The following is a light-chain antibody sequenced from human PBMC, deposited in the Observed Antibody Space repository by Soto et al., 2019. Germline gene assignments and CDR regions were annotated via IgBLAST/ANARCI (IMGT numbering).Light chain of an antibody. V-gene: IGKV1-27*01. J-gene: IGKJ3*01. CDR3: QKYNSAPFT. Sequence: DIQMTQSPSSLSASVGDRVTITCRASQGISNNLAWYQQKPGKGPKLLIYAASTVQSGVPTWFSGGGSGTVFTLTISSLQHEDVATYYCQKYNSAPFTFGPGTKVDIK. CDR2: AAS. CDR1: QGISNN.